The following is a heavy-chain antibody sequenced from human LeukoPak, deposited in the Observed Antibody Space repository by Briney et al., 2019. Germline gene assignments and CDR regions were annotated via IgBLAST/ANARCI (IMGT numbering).Heavy chain of an antibody. V-gene: IGHV3-23*01. CDR2: ISGSGGST. CDR1: GFTFSGYA. Sequence: PGGSLRLSCAASGFTFSGYAMSWVRQAPGKGLEWVSAISGSGGSTYYADSVKGRFTISRDNSKNTLYLQMNSLRAEDTAVYYCAKGSTVLDAFDIWGQGTMVTVSS. D-gene: IGHD4-17*01. CDR3: AKGSTVLDAFDI. J-gene: IGHJ3*02.